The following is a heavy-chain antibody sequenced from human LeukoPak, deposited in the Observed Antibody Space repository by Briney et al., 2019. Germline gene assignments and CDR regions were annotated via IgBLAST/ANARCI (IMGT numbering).Heavy chain of an antibody. D-gene: IGHD3-10*01. J-gene: IGHJ4*02. Sequence: ASVKVSCKASGYTFTSYGISWVRQAPGQGLEWMGWISAYNGNTKYAQKLQGRVTMTTDTSTSTAYMELRSLGSDDTAVYYCARDSADLDYYGSGSYWWGQGTLVTVSS. CDR3: ARDSADLDYYGSGSYW. CDR2: ISAYNGNT. CDR1: GYTFTSYG. V-gene: IGHV1-18*01.